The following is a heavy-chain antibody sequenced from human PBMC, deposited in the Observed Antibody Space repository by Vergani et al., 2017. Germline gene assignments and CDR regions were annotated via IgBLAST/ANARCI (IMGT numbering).Heavy chain of an antibody. D-gene: IGHD3-10*01. J-gene: IGHJ4*02. Sequence: QVQLVQSGAEVKKPGASVKVSCKASGYTFTGYYMHWVRQAPGQGLEWMGWINPNSGGTNYAQKFQGRVTMTRDTSISTAYMELSRLRTDVTAVYYCARERGTYGSGSYYNSPIDYWGQGTLVTVSS. CDR3: ARERGTYGSGSYYNSPIDY. CDR2: INPNSGGT. V-gene: IGHV1-2*02. CDR1: GYTFTGYY.